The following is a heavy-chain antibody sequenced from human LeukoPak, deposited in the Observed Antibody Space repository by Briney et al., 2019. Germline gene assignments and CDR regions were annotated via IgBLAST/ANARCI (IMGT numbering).Heavy chain of an antibody. D-gene: IGHD2-2*01. CDR2: IYPNRGGT. CDR1: RYTFTGYY. V-gene: IGHV1-2*06. Sequence: ASVKVSCKASRYTFTGYYMHWVRPAPGQGVEWMGRIYPNRGGTNYAQKFQGTVTLTRDTSISTDYMELSRLRSDDTAVYYCAREVVPAAIGIAAAGNFDYWGQGTLVTVSS. J-gene: IGHJ4*02. CDR3: AREVVPAAIGIAAAGNFDY.